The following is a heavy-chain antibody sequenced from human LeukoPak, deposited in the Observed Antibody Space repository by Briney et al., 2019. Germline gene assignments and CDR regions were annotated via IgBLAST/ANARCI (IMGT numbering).Heavy chain of an antibody. Sequence: PSETLSLTCIVSGDSISTDYWSWIRQSPGKGLEWIGYINYSGSSEYNPSLKSRITISVDTSKNQFSLKLSSVTAADTAVYYCARGVATVPVDSWGQGTLVTVSS. J-gene: IGHJ4*02. V-gene: IGHV4-59*01. CDR3: ARGVATVPVDS. CDR1: GDSISTDY. CDR2: INYSGSS. D-gene: IGHD5-12*01.